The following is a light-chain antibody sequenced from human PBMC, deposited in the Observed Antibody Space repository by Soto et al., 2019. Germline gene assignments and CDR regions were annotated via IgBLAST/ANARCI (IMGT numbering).Light chain of an antibody. V-gene: IGKV3-11*01. CDR3: QQRSSWPPIT. CDR1: QSVSIN. Sequence: VLIDRTSTLSLAPGWRATFSCNASQSVSINLAWYQQKPRQAPRLFXYDASNRPTGIPARLTGSGSATDFNLTISSLEPEDFAVYYCQQRSSWPPITFGGGTKVDIK. J-gene: IGKJ4*01. CDR2: DAS.